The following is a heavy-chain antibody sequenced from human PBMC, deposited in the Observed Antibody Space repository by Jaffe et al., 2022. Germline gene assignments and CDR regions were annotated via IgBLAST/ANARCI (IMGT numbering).Heavy chain of an antibody. Sequence: QVQLQESGPGLVKPSQTLSLTCTVSGGSISSGSYYWSWIRQPAGKGLEWIGRIYTSGSTNYNPSLKSRVTISVDTSKNQFSLKLSSVTAADTAVYYCAREDGDYAEWRFDPWGQGTLVTVSS. D-gene: IGHD4-17*01. V-gene: IGHV4-61*02. CDR2: IYTSGST. CDR1: GGSISSGSYY. CDR3: AREDGDYAEWRFDP. J-gene: IGHJ5*02.